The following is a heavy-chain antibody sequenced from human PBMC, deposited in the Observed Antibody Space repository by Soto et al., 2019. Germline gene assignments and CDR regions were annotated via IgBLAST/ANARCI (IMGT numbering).Heavy chain of an antibody. D-gene: IGHD2-15*01. CDR1: GFTFSSYG. CDR3: ARESGVVAATGTLYYFDY. J-gene: IGHJ4*02. CDR2: IWYDGSNK. V-gene: IGHV3-33*01. Sequence: ESGGGVVQPGRSLRLSCAASGFTFSSYGMHWVRQAPGKGLEWVAVIWYDGSNKYYADSVKGRFTISRDNSKNTLYLQMNSLRAEDTAVYYCARESGVVAATGTLYYFDYWGQGTLVTVSS.